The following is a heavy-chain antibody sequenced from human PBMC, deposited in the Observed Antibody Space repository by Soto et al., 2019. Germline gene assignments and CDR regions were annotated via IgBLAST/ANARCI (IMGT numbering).Heavy chain of an antibody. CDR1: GFTFSNYW. Sequence: EVQLVESGGGLVQPGGSLRLSCAASGFTFSNYWMHWVRQAPGKGLVWVSRIKSDGSSTNYVDSVKGRFTSSRDNAKNTLYLQLNSLRVEDTAVYYCARGNNGMDVWGQGTTVTVSS. CDR3: ARGNNGMDV. CDR2: IKSDGSST. J-gene: IGHJ6*02. V-gene: IGHV3-74*01.